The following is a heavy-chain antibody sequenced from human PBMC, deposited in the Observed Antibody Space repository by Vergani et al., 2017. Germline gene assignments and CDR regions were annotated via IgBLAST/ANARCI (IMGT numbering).Heavy chain of an antibody. J-gene: IGHJ4*02. V-gene: IGHV4-34*01. Sequence: QVQLQQWGAGLLKPSETLSLTCAVYGGSFSGYYWSWIRQPPGKGLEWIGEINHSGSTNYNPSLKSRVTISVDTSKNQFSLKLSSVTAADTAVYYWARGRKWPNVRAPFDYWGQGTLVTVSS. D-gene: IGHD2-8*01. CDR2: INHSGST. CDR1: GGSFSGYY. CDR3: ARGRKWPNVRAPFDY.